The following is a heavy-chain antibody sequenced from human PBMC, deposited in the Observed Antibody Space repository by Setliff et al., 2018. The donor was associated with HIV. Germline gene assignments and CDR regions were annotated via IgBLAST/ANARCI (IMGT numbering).Heavy chain of an antibody. CDR3: GNDY. V-gene: IGHV4-34*01. D-gene: IGHD3-10*01. CDR2: INHSGST. CDR1: GGAFNGYY. J-gene: IGHJ4*02. Sequence: SETLSLTCAVYGGAFNGYYWTWIRQPPGKGLEWIGEINHSGSTNYNPSLKSRVTISVDTSKNQFSLKTEDTAVYYCTTWQAGNDYWGQGTLVTVSS.